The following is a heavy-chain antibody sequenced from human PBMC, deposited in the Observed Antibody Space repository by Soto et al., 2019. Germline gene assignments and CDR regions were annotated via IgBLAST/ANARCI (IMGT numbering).Heavy chain of an antibody. Sequence: QVPLVESGGGVVQPGRSLRLSCVASGFIFNSDVIHWVRQAPGKGLEWVALISYDGSNKDYADYVRGRFTISRDKSNNTLHLQMNNLRTEDTAVYYCASLEWDFDLWGRGTLVTVSS. CDR1: GFIFNSDV. V-gene: IGHV3-30-3*01. CDR2: ISYDGSNK. J-gene: IGHJ2*01. CDR3: ASLEWDFDL.